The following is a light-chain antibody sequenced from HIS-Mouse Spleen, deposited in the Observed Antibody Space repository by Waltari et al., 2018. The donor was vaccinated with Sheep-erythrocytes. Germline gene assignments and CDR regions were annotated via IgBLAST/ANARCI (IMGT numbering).Light chain of an antibody. J-gene: IGKJ4*01. CDR1: QSVLYSSNNKNY. CDR2: WAS. V-gene: IGKV4-1*01. Sequence: DILMTQSPDSLAVSLGARATINCKSSQSVLYSSNNKNYLAWYQQKPGQPPKLLIYWASTRESGVPDRFSGSGSETDFTLTISSLQAEDVAVYYCQQYYSTLLTFGGGTKVEIK. CDR3: QQYYSTLLT.